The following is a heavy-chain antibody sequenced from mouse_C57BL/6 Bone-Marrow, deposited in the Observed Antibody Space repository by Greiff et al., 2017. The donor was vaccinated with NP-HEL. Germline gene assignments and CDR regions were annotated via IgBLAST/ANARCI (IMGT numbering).Heavy chain of an antibody. J-gene: IGHJ1*03. CDR3: ARRGYDYDYWYFDV. V-gene: IGHV1-22*01. CDR2: INPNNGGT. CDR1: GYTFTDYN. Sequence: DVQLQESGPELVKPGASVKMSCKASGYTFTDYNMHWVKQSHGKSLEWIGYINPNNGGTSYNQKFKGKATLTVNKSSSTAYMELRSLTSEDSAVYYCARRGYDYDYWYFDVWGTGTTVTVSS. D-gene: IGHD2-4*01.